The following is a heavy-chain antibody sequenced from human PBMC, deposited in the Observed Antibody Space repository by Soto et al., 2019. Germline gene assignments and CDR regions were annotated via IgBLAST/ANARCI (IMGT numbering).Heavy chain of an antibody. CDR3: ASRSSGWYFDY. J-gene: IGHJ4*02. D-gene: IGHD6-19*01. V-gene: IGHV3-23*01. Sequence: EVQLLESGGGLVQPGGSLRLSCAASGFTFSSYAMNWVRQAPGKGLEWVSVISGSGSSTYYADSVKGRFTISRDNSKNTLYLQMNSLRAEDTAGYYCASRSSGWYFDYWGQGTLFTVSS. CDR2: ISGSGSST. CDR1: GFTFSSYA.